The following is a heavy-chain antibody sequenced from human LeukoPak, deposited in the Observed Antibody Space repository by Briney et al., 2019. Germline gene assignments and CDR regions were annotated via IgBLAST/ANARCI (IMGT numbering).Heavy chain of an antibody. D-gene: IGHD3-10*02. CDR3: ASSVGVTMFFDF. Sequence: PSESLTLSCAASGFTFSTNAMSWVRQAPGKGLEWVSAISGSGGNTYYADSVKGRFTISRDNSRHTLFLQMNSLRADDTAVYYCASSVGVTMFFDFWGQGTLVTVSS. CDR2: ISGSGGNT. V-gene: IGHV3-23*01. J-gene: IGHJ4*02. CDR1: GFTFSTNA.